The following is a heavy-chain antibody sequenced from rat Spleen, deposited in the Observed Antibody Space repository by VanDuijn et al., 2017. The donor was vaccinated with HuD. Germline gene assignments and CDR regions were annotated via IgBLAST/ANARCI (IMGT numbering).Heavy chain of an antibody. J-gene: IGHJ2*01. CDR2: ISYSGST. V-gene: IGHV3-1*01. Sequence: EVQLQESGPGLVKPSQSISLTCSVTGYSITSNYWGWIRKFPGNEMEWMGYISYSGSTSYHPSLKSRVSITRDTSKNQFFLQLNSVTTEETATYYCATLGLAYYFDYWGQGVMVTVSS. D-gene: IGHD4-2*01. CDR1: GYSITSNY. CDR3: ATLGLAYYFDY.